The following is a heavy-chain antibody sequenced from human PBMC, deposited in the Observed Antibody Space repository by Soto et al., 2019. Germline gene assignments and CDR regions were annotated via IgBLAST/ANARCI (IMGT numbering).Heavy chain of an antibody. Sequence: QLQLVESGGDLVMPGGSLRLSCAASGFTFSDYYIHWIRRAPGKGLEWISYISGNGEVIQYAASARGRFTISRDNAENSVYLEMESLRDEDTALYYCARDVDADFRTDFDYWGRGTLVTVSS. CDR2: ISGNGEVI. D-gene: IGHD4-17*01. V-gene: IGHV3-11*01. CDR3: ARDVDADFRTDFDY. CDR1: GFTFSDYY. J-gene: IGHJ4*02.